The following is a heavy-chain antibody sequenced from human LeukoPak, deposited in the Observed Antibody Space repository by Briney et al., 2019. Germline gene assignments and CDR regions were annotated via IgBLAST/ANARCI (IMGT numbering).Heavy chain of an antibody. CDR1: GYTFTGYY. J-gene: IGHJ4*02. CDR2: INPNSGGT. CDR3: ARPLRPCGGSCYLDPSSYYFDY. D-gene: IGHD2-15*01. Sequence: ASVKVSCKASGYTFTGYYMHWVRQAPGQGLEWMGWINPNSGGTNYAQKFQGRVTMTRDTSISTAYMELSRLRSDDTAVYYCARPLRPCGGSCYLDPSSYYFDYWGQGTLVTVSS. V-gene: IGHV1-2*02.